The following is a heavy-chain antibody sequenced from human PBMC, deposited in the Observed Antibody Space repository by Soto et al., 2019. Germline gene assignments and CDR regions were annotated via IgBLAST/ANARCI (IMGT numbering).Heavy chain of an antibody. J-gene: IGHJ4*02. CDR2: ISYDGSNK. CDR1: GFTFSSYG. CDR3: AKDRAVAGGY. Sequence: QVQLVESGGGVVQPGRSLRLSCAASGFTFSSYGMHWVRQAPGKGLEWVAVISYDGSNKYYADSVKGRFTISRDNSENTLYLQMNSLRAEDTAVYYCAKDRAVAGGYWGQGTLVTVSS. D-gene: IGHD6-19*01. V-gene: IGHV3-30*18.